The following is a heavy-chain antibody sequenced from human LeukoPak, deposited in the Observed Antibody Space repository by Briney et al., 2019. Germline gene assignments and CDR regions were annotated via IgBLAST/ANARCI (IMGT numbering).Heavy chain of an antibody. Sequence: GGSLRLSYAGSTFAFGGYWIHWVRQLPGKGLAWVSRIDSAGGRIQWADSVKGRFTISRDNAKNTVYLQMNSLRPEDSAVYYCVADRGNWSGGDFWGRGTLVIVSS. J-gene: IGHJ4*02. CDR2: IDSAGGRI. D-gene: IGHD3-10*01. V-gene: IGHV3-74*01. CDR1: TFAFGGYW. CDR3: VADRGNWSGGDF.